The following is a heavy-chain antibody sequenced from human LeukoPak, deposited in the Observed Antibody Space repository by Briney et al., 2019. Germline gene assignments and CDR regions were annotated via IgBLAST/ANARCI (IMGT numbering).Heavy chain of an antibody. V-gene: IGHV4-39*01. CDR2: IYHSGST. J-gene: IGHJ6*03. CDR1: GGSISSYY. D-gene: IGHD3-10*01. CDR3: ARVYGSGSYYNGYYYYYMDV. Sequence: SETLSLTCTVSGGSISSYYWGWIRQPPGKGLEWIGSIYHSGSTYYNPSLKSRVTISVDTSKNQFSLKLSSVTAADTAVYYCARVYGSGSYYNGYYYYYMDVWGKGTTVTISS.